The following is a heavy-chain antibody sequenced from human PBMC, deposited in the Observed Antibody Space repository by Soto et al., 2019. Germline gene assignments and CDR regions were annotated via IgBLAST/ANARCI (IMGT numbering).Heavy chain of an antibody. J-gene: IGHJ6*02. V-gene: IGHV1-8*01. D-gene: IGHD1-26*01. CDR3: ARGRALSYSGSYYEGARNTYYYYGMDV. CDR2: MNPNSGNT. CDR1: GYTFTSYD. Sequence: QVQLVQSGAEVKKPGASVKVSCKASGYTFTSYDINWVRQATGQGLEWMGWMNPNSGNTGYAQKFQGRVTMTRNTSISTAYMELSSLSSEDTAVYYCARGRALSYSGSYYEGARNTYYYYGMDVWGQGTTVTVSS.